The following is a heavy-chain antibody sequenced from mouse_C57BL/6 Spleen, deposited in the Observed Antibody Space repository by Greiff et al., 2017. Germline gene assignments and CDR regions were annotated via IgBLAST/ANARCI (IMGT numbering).Heavy chain of an antibody. CDR2: TFYSGIT. Sequence: VQLQQSGPSLVRPSQTLSLTCTVTGFSINSDCYWIWIRQFPGNKLEYIGYTFYSGITYYNPSLESRTYITRDTSKNQFSLKLSSVTTEDTATYYCARGFGYGSSYYAMDYWGQGTSVTVSS. CDR1: GFSINSDCY. CDR3: ARGFGYGSSYYAMDY. D-gene: IGHD1-1*01. V-gene: IGHV3-3*01. J-gene: IGHJ4*01.